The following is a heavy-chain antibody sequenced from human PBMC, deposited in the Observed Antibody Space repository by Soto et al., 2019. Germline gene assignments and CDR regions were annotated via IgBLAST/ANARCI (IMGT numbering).Heavy chain of an antibody. Sequence: GGSLRLSCAASGFTFSSYAMSWVRQAPGKGLEWVSVIYSGGSTYYADSVKGRFTISRDNSKNTLYLQMNSLRAEDTAVYYCARAGFIAVAGTVFDYWGQGTLVTVSS. D-gene: IGHD6-19*01. CDR2: IYSGGST. CDR1: GFTFSSYA. J-gene: IGHJ4*02. V-gene: IGHV3-53*01. CDR3: ARAGFIAVAGTVFDY.